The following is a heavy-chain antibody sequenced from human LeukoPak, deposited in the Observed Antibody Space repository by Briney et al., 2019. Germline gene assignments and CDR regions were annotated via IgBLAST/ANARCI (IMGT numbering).Heavy chain of an antibody. Sequence: PGGSLRLSCAASGFPFSNHAMSWVRQPPGKGLEWGSAISNGNTYYADSVRGRFTISRDDSKSMVYLQMNSLRDEDTALYYCVREAGYCASVCLKSNWFDPWGQGTLVTVSS. V-gene: IGHV3-23*01. CDR2: ISNGNT. J-gene: IGHJ5*02. D-gene: IGHD2-21*02. CDR1: GFPFSNHA. CDR3: VREAGYCASVCLKSNWFDP.